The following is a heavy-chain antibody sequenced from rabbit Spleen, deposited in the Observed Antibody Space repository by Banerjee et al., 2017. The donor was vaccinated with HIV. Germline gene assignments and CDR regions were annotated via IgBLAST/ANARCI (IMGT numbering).Heavy chain of an antibody. Sequence: QEQLEESGGDLVQPEGSLTLTCTASGFSFSSTYWICWVRQAPGKGLEWIGCIYGGSGGSTYYASWAKGRFTISKTSSTTVTLQMTSLTAADTATYFCARDPNAASSRGSNLWGPGTLVTVS. J-gene: IGHJ4*01. CDR3: ARDPNAASSRGSNL. CDR1: GFSFSSTYW. V-gene: IGHV1S45*01. D-gene: IGHD1-1*01. CDR2: IYGGSGGST.